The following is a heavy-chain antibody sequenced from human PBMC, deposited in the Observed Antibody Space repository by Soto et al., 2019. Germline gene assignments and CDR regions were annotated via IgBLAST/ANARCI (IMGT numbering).Heavy chain of an antibody. J-gene: IGHJ3*02. D-gene: IGHD2-15*01. Sequence: QVQLQQWGAGLLKPSETLSLTCAVYGGSFSGYYWSWIRQPPGKGLEWIGEINHSGSTNYNPSLKSRVTLSEDTSKNQFSLKLSSVTAADTAVYYCARWAVDKRIYCSGGSCYFAFDIWGQGTMVTVSS. CDR1: GGSFSGYY. V-gene: IGHV4-34*01. CDR3: ARWAVDKRIYCSGGSCYFAFDI. CDR2: INHSGST.